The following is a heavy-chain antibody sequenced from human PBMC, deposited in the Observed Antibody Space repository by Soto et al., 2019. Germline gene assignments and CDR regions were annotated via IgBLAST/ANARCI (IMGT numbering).Heavy chain of an antibody. CDR3: ARHLAAGDS. Sequence: QVQLVQSGAEVKKPGASGRASCKASGYTFTSYYIHWVRQAPGQGLEWMAIVNPTGGSTNYAQKFQGRVTVTFDTSTSTVFMELNSLRYEDTAVYYCARHLAAGDSWGQGTLVTVSS. CDR2: VNPTGGST. V-gene: IGHV1-46*03. D-gene: IGHD6-25*01. CDR1: GYTFTSYY. J-gene: IGHJ4*02.